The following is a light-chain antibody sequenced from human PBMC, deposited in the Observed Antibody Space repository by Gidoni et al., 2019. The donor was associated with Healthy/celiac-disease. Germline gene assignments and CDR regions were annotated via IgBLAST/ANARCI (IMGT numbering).Light chain of an antibody. J-gene: IGKJ2*01. Sequence: DILMTQSPDSLAVSLGERATINCKSSQSVLYSSNNKNYLAWYQQKPGQPPKLLIYWASTRESGVPDRFSGSGSGTDLTLTISSLQAEDVAVYYCQQYYSTPPAFGQGTKLEIK. CDR2: WAS. V-gene: IGKV4-1*01. CDR3: QQYYSTPPA. CDR1: QSVLYSSNNKNY.